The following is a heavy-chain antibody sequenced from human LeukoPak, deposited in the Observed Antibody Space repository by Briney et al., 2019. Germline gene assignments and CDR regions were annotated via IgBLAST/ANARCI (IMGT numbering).Heavy chain of an antibody. CDR2: IYPGDSDT. CDR3: ARHHLPHGYIPAWFDY. J-gene: IGHJ4*02. CDR1: GYSFTSYW. Sequence: GASLQISCKGSGYSFTSYWIGGVRQLPGKGLEWMGIIYPGDSDTRYSPSFQGQVTISADKSSSTAYLQWSSLKASDTAMYYCARHHLPHGYIPAWFDYWGQGTLVTVSS. V-gene: IGHV5-51*01. D-gene: IGHD5-12*01.